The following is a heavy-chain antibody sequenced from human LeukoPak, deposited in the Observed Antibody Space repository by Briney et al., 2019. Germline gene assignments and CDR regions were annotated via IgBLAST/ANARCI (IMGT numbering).Heavy chain of an antibody. CDR1: GFTFGDYA. D-gene: IGHD3-16*01. Sequence: GGSLRLSCTASGFTFGDYAMKWFRQAPGKGLGWVSAISGSGDSTYYADSVKGRFTIPRDNSKNTLYLQMNSLRAEDTAVYYCAKVTGGDMITYGGLDYWGQGTLVTVSS. J-gene: IGHJ4*02. V-gene: IGHV3-23*01. CDR3: AKVTGGDMITYGGLDY. CDR2: ISGSGDST.